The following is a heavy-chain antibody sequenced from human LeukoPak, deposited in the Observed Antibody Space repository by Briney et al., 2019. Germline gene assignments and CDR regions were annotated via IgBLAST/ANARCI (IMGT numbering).Heavy chain of an antibody. D-gene: IGHD3-10*01. V-gene: IGHV4-4*07. J-gene: IGHJ6*03. Sequence: PSETLSLTCTVSGGSISSYYWSWIRQPAGKGLEWIGRIYTSESTNYNPSLKSRVTMSVDTSKNQFSLKLSSVTAADTAVYYCARAVGSGSFQTYYYYMDVWGKGTTVTISS. CDR2: IYTSEST. CDR1: GGSISSYY. CDR3: ARAVGSGSFQTYYYYMDV.